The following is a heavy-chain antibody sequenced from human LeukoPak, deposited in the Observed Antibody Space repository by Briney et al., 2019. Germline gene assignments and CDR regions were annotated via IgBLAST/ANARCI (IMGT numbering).Heavy chain of an antibody. J-gene: IGHJ5*02. Sequence: PSETLSLTCTVSGGSISSGSYYWSWIRQPAGKGLEWIGRIYTSGSTNYNPSLKSRVTISVDTSKNQFSLKLSSVTAADTAVYYCAREAEKPGIAVPRWFDPWGQGTLVTVSS. CDR3: AREAEKPGIAVPRWFDP. CDR2: IYTSGST. V-gene: IGHV4-61*02. D-gene: IGHD6-19*01. CDR1: GGSISSGSYY.